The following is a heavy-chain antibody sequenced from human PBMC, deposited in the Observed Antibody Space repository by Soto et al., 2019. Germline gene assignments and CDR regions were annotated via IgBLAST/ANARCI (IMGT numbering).Heavy chain of an antibody. CDR1: GFSLGTSGVG. V-gene: IGHV2-5*02. CDR3: AHKGSGLYPLDY. Sequence: QITLKESGPTLVKPTQTLTLTCTFSGFSLGTSGVGVGWIRQPPGKALEWVAVIYWDDYKHFSPSLESRLTITKDTSKILVVLTMTDMDPVDTATYYCAHKGSGLYPLDYWGQGTLVTVSS. D-gene: IGHD3-10*01. CDR2: IYWDDYK. J-gene: IGHJ4*02.